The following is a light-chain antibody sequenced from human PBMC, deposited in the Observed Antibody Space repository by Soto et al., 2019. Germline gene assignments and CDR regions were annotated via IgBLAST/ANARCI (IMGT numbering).Light chain of an antibody. V-gene: IGLV2-14*01. CDR1: SSDVGGYNY. CDR2: DVS. J-gene: IGLJ1*01. CDR3: LSYSTSSTYV. Sequence: QSVLTQPASVSGSPGQSITISCTGTSSDVGGYNYVSWYQQHPGKAPRLMIYDVSGRPSGVSHRFSGSKSGNTASLTISGLQAEDEADYYSLSYSTSSTYVFGTGSMVTVL.